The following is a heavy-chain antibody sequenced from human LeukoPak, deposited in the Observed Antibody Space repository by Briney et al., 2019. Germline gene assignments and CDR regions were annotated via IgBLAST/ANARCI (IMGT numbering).Heavy chain of an antibody. Sequence: PSETLSLTCTVSGGSISSSSYYWGWIRQPPGKGLEWIGYIYYSGSTNYNPSLKSRVTISVDTSKNQFSLKLSSVTAADTAVYYCARDAGMYCGGDCYSYYFDYWGQGTLVTVSS. V-gene: IGHV4-61*01. J-gene: IGHJ4*02. CDR1: GGSISSSSYY. D-gene: IGHD2-21*02. CDR2: IYYSGST. CDR3: ARDAGMYCGGDCYSYYFDY.